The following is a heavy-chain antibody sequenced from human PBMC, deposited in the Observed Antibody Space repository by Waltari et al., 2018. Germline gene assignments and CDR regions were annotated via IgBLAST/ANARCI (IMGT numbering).Heavy chain of an antibody. CDR2: IYYSGST. D-gene: IGHD6-19*01. CDR3: ARKRSSGWYQADAFDI. CDR1: GCSISRYY. V-gene: IGHV4-59*01. Sequence: QVQLQESGPGLVKPSETLSLTCTVSGCSISRYYWSWIRQPPGKGLEWIGYIYYSGSTNYTPSLKSRVTISVDTSKNQFSLKLSSVTAADTAVYYCARKRSSGWYQADAFDIWGQGTMVTVSS. J-gene: IGHJ3*02.